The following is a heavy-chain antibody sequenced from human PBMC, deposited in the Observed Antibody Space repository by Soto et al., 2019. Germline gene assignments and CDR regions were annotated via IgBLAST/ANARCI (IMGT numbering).Heavy chain of an antibody. CDR3: ARDAGIFDGSYGMDV. Sequence: AGGSLRLSCAASGFTFSSYAMHWVRQAPGKGLEWVAVISYDGSNKYYADSVKGRFTISRDNSKNTLYLQMNSLRAEDTAVYYCARDAGIFDGSYGMDVWGQGTTVTVSS. CDR1: GFTFSSYA. V-gene: IGHV3-30-3*01. J-gene: IGHJ6*02. D-gene: IGHD3-9*01. CDR2: ISYDGSNK.